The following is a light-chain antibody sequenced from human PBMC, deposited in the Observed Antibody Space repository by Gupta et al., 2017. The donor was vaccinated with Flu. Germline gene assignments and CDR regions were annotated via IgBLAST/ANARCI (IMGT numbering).Light chain of an antibody. Sequence: HSALPQPPSASGAPGQRLPISRPRTSSNTGPGYDVHWYQQLPGTAPKILIYGNSNRPSGVPDRFSGSKSGTSAALAITGLQAEDEADYYCQSYDSSRSGSTVFGGGTKLTVL. V-gene: IGLV1-40*01. CDR3: QSYDSSRSGSTV. J-gene: IGLJ2*01. CDR2: GNS. CDR1: SSNTGPGYD.